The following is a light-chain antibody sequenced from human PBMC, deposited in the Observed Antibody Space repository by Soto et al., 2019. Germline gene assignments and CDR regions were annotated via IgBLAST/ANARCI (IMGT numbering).Light chain of an antibody. Sequence: QSALIQPRSVSGSPGQSVTISCTGTSSDVGGYNYVSWYQQHPGKAPKLMIYEVSKRPSGVPDRFSGSKSGNTASLTISGLQAEDEADYYCCSYAGSYTFVFGTGTKLTVL. CDR3: CSYAGSYTFV. J-gene: IGLJ1*01. CDR2: EVS. CDR1: SSDVGGYNY. V-gene: IGLV2-11*01.